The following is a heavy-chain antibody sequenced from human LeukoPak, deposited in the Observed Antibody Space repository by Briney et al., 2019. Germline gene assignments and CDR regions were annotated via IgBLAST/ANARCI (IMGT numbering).Heavy chain of an antibody. D-gene: IGHD2-2*01. V-gene: IGHV3-48*01. J-gene: IGHJ4*02. CDR2: ISASGRSK. CDR1: GVPFKHYC. CDR3: AFRPPPSPTRAPDF. Sequence: GGSLRLSCATPGVPFKHYCLNWVGEFPGKGMDWISYISASGRSKYYAPSVEGRFSISRDNDTLFLPVDTLRSADTALYYCAFRPPPSPTRAPDFWGQGNLVTVSS.